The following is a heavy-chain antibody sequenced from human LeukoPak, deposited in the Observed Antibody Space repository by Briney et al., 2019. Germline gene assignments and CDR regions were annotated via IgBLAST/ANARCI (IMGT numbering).Heavy chain of an antibody. CDR1: GFXFSTYG. CDR3: ARGTVTMVDY. J-gene: IGHJ4*02. D-gene: IGHD3-10*01. CDR2: IYSGGST. Sequence: GGSLRLSCAASGFXFSTYGINWVRQAPGRGLEWVSVIYSGGSTYYADSVKGRFTISRDNSKNTLFLQMNSLRAGDTAVYYCARGTVTMVDYWGQGTLVTVSS. V-gene: IGHV3-66*01.